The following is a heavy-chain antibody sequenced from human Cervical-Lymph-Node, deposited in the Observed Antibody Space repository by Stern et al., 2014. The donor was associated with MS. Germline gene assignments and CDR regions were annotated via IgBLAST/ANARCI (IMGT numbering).Heavy chain of an antibody. Sequence: VQLVESGAEVTKPGSSVKVSCKASGGTFSKFPSSWVRQAPGQGREWMGGIFPVFGTPTYAQEFRCRVTITADVATSTVYMELSSLRSDDTAVYYCALSSETSDRWYSLGYDLWGQGTLVTVSS. CDR3: ALSSETSDRWYSLGYDL. D-gene: IGHD6-13*01. V-gene: IGHV1-69*01. CDR1: GGTFSKFP. J-gene: IGHJ5*02. CDR2: IFPVFGTP.